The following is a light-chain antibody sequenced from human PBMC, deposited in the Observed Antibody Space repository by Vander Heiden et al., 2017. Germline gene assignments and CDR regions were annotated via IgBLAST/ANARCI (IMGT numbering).Light chain of an antibody. V-gene: IGKV2-28*01. CDR2: LGS. CDR3: RQALQTPFT. CDR1: QSLLHSNGYNY. Sequence: DTVMTPSPLSLPVTPGEPASISCRSSQSLLHSNGYNYLDWYLQKPGQSPQLLIYLGSNRASGVPDRFSGSGSGTDFTLKISRVEAEDVGVYYCRQALQTPFTFGHGTKVDIK. J-gene: IGKJ3*01.